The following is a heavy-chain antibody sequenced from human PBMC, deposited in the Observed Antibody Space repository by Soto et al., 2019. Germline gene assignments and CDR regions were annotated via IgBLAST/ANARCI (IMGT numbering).Heavy chain of an antibody. CDR1: GFTFSSYS. D-gene: IGHD3-9*01. Sequence: PGGSLRLSCAASGFTFSSYSMNWVRQAPGKGLEWVSSISSSSSYIYYADSVKGRFTISRDNAKNSLYLQMNSLRAEDTAVYYCARETYYDILTGPQDYWGQGTLVTVSS. V-gene: IGHV3-21*01. J-gene: IGHJ4*02. CDR3: ARETYYDILTGPQDY. CDR2: ISSSSSYI.